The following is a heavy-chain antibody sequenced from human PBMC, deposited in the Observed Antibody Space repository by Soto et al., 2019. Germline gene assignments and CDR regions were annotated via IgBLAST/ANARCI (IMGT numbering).Heavy chain of an antibody. V-gene: IGHV1-2*04. CDR3: ARGVRWSGYSPLDY. CDR2: INPNSGGT. CDR1: GYTFTGYY. Sequence: GASVKVFCKASGYTFTGYYMHWVRQAPGQGLEWMGWINPNSGGTNYAQKFQGWVTMTRDTSISTAYMELSRLRSDDTAVYYCARGVRWSGYSPLDYWGPGNPAHRLL. J-gene: IGHJ4*02. D-gene: IGHD3-3*01.